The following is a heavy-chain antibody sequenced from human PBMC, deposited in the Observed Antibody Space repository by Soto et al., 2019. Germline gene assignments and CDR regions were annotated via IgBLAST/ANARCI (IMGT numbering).Heavy chain of an antibody. Sequence: GESLKISCAASGFTFSSYSMNWVRQAPGKGLEWISYISSGSGAIYYADSVKGRFTVSRDNAKNSLFLQMNSLRVEDTAVYYCAKDIVRYTYGACDYWGQGAMVTVSS. CDR2: ISSGSGAI. CDR1: GFTFSSYS. V-gene: IGHV3-48*01. CDR3: AKDIVRYTYGACDY. D-gene: IGHD5-18*01. J-gene: IGHJ4*02.